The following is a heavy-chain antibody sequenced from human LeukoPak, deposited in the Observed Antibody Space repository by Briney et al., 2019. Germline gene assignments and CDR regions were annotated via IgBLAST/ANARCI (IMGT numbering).Heavy chain of an antibody. CDR1: GFTFSSYS. V-gene: IGHV3-21*01. CDR3: AKDAQRGFDYSNSLEH. CDR2: ISSSSSYI. D-gene: IGHD4-11*01. J-gene: IGHJ5*02. Sequence: GGSLRLSCAASGFTFSSYSMNWVRQAPGKGLEWVSSISSSSSYIYYADSVKGRFTISRDNAKNSLYLQMNSLRVEDTAVYYCAKDAQRGFDYSNSLEHWGQGSLVIVSS.